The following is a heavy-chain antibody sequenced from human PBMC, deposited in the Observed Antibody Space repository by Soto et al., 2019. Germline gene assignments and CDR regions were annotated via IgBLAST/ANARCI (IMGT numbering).Heavy chain of an antibody. Sequence: QVQLQESGPGLVKPSETLSLTCTVSGGSISSYYWSWIRQPPGKGLEWIGYIYYSGSTNYNPSLTSRVTISVHTPKNQFSLKLSSVTAADTAVYYCARSRVSYGAPGEGWFDPWGQGTLVTVSS. CDR3: ARSRVSYGAPGEGWFDP. V-gene: IGHV4-59*01. CDR1: GGSISSYY. J-gene: IGHJ5*02. CDR2: IYYSGST. D-gene: IGHD4-17*01.